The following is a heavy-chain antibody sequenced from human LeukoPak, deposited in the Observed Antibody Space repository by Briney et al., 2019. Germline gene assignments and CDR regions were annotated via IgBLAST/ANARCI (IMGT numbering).Heavy chain of an antibody. V-gene: IGHV3-48*04. CDR1: GFTFSSYG. CDR2: ISSSGSTT. Sequence: GGSLRLSCATSGFTFSSYGMHWVRQAPGKGLEWVSYISSSGSTTYYADSVKGRFTISRDNAKNSLYLQMNSLRAEDTAVYYCARGGAPAPLDNNWFDPWGQGTLVTVSS. CDR3: ARGGAPAPLDNNWFDP. D-gene: IGHD1-26*01. J-gene: IGHJ5*02.